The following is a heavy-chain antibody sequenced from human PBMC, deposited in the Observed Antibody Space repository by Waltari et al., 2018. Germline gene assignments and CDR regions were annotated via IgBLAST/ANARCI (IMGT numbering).Heavy chain of an antibody. J-gene: IGHJ6*03. CDR1: GYSISSGYY. V-gene: IGHV4-38-2*01. CDR2: IYHSGST. Sequence: QVQLQESGPGLVKPSETLSLTCAVSGYSISSGYYRGWIRQPPGKGRKWIGSIYHSGSTYYNPSLKSRVTISVDTSKNQFSLKLSSVTAADTAVYYCARRAAIAATGPTYYMDVGGKGTTVTVSS. CDR3: ARRAAIAATGPTYYMDV. D-gene: IGHD6-13*01.